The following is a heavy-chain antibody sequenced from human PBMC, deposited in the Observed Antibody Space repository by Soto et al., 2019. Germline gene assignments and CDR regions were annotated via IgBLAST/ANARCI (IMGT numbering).Heavy chain of an antibody. J-gene: IGHJ4*02. CDR3: ARSGYSYGPNPLLY. CDR2: IYYSGST. CDR1: GGSISSGGYY. D-gene: IGHD5-18*01. V-gene: IGHV4-31*03. Sequence: SETLSLTCTVSGGSISSGGYYWSWIRQHPGKGLEWIGYIYYSGSTYYNPSLKSRVTISVDTSKNQFSLKLSSVTVADTAVYYCARSGYSYGPNPLLYWGQGTLVTVS.